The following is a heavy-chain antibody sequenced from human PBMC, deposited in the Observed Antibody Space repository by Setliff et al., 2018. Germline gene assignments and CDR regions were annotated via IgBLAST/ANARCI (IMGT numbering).Heavy chain of an antibody. V-gene: IGHV4-34*03. CDR2: IYHSGST. D-gene: IGHD6-13*01. CDR1: GGSFSGYY. Sequence: SETLSLTCAVYGGSFSGYYWSWIRQPPGKGLEWIGEIYHSGSTNYNPSLKSRVTISVDKSKNQFSLKLSSVTAADTAVYYRGAHSTNWYAPYYWGQGTLVTVSS. J-gene: IGHJ4*02. CDR3: GAHSTNWYAPYY.